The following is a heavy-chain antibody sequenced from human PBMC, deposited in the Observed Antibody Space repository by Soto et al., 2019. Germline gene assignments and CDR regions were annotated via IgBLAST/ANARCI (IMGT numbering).Heavy chain of an antibody. V-gene: IGHV3-66*01. D-gene: IGHD4-17*01. CDR1: GFTVSSNY. J-gene: IGHJ4*02. CDR3: ARVGGGDYVGTSDY. CDR2: IYSGGST. Sequence: EVQLVESGGGLVQPGGSLRLSCAASGFTVSSNYMSWVRQAPGKGLEWVSVIYSGGSTYYADSVKGRFTISRDNSKNTLYLQMNSLRAEDTAVYYCARVGGGDYVGTSDYWGQGTLVTVSS.